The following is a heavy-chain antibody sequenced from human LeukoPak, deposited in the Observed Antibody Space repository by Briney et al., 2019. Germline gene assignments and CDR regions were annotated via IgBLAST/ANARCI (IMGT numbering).Heavy chain of an antibody. J-gene: IGHJ4*02. Sequence: GASVKVSCKASGYTFTSYGISWVRQAPGQGIEWMGWISAYNGNTNYAQKLQGRVTMTTDTSTSTAYMELRSLRSDDTSVYYCARVLEPIKTDYWGQGTLVTVSS. CDR3: ARVLEPIKTDY. V-gene: IGHV1-18*01. CDR1: GYTFTSYG. D-gene: IGHD1-1*01. CDR2: ISAYNGNT.